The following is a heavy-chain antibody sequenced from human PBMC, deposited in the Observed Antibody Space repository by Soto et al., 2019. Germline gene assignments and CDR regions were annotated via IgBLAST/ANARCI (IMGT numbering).Heavy chain of an antibody. D-gene: IGHD3-9*01. CDR3: ASDTPRQYYDILTGYYGFDP. CDR2: ISAYNGNT. V-gene: IGHV1-18*01. J-gene: IGHJ5*02. Sequence: ASVXVSCKASGYTFTSYGISWVRQAPGQGLEWMGWISAYNGNTNYAQKLQGRVNMTTDTSTSTAYMELRSLRSDDTAVYYCASDTPRQYYDILTGYYGFDPWGQGSLVTVSS. CDR1: GYTFTSYG.